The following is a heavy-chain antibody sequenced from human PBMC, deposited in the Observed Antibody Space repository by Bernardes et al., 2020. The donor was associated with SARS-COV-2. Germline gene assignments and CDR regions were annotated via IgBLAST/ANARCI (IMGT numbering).Heavy chain of an antibody. D-gene: IGHD6-19*01. V-gene: IGHV3-9*01. CDR1: GFTFDDFA. J-gene: IGHJ4*02. CDR3: AKDYETGELGIAVEGYCGH. Sequence: GGSLRLSCAASGFTFDDFAMHCVLHSPGTGLEWVSGISWNSGSIGYAASVKGRFTISRDNAKNSLYLQMNSLRPDDTALYYCAKDYETGELGIAVEGYCGHWGQGTLVTVSS. CDR2: ISWNSGSI.